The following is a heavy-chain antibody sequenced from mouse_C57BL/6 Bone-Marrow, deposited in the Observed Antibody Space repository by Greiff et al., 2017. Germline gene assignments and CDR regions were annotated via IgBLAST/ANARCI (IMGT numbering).Heavy chain of an antibody. CDR3: TTLLAWFAY. CDR1: GFNIKDDY. Sequence: VQLQQSGAELVRPGASVKLSCTASGFNIKDDYMHWVKQRPEQGLEWIGWIDPGNGDTEYASKFQGKATITADTSSNTAYLQLSSLTSEDTAVYYCTTLLAWFAYWGQGTLVTVSA. CDR2: IDPGNGDT. D-gene: IGHD1-1*01. J-gene: IGHJ3*01. V-gene: IGHV14-4*01.